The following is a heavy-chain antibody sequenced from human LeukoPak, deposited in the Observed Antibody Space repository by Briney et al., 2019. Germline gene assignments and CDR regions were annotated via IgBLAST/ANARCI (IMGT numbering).Heavy chain of an antibody. CDR3: ARAGGLFRDEAFDT. V-gene: IGHV4-59*01. J-gene: IGHJ3*02. CDR1: GDSISTYY. CDR2: VYYTGST. Sequence: PSETLSLTCTVSGDSISTYYWSWIRQPPGKGLEWIGYVYYTGSTNYNPSLKSRVTISVDTSKNQFSLKLSSVTAADTAVYYYARAGGLFRDEAFDTWGQGTKVTVSS. D-gene: IGHD2-21*01.